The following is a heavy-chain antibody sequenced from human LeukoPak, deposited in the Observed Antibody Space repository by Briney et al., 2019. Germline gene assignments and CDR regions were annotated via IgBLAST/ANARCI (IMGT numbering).Heavy chain of an antibody. D-gene: IGHD2-2*01. J-gene: IGHJ4*02. Sequence: ASVKASCKASGYTFTNYCISWVRQAPGQGLEWMSCISANNGEIRYAQNFQGRVTMTTDTSTTTAYMELRSLRSDDTAVYYCARVPPSAHQLFCSDYWGQGTQVTVSS. CDR2: ISANNGEI. V-gene: IGHV1-18*04. CDR3: ARVPPSAHQLFCSDY. CDR1: GYTFTNYC.